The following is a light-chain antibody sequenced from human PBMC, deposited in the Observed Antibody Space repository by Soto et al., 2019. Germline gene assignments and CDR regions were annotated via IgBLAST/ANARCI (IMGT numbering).Light chain of an antibody. CDR3: QNYDSAPWT. V-gene: IGKV1-27*01. Sequence: DIQMTQSPSSLSASVGDRVTITCRASRDITDYLAWYQQKPGQVPKLLISAASTLQSGVPSRFTASGSGTDFTPTVTGLQPEDFATYYCQNYDSAPWTFGQGTKVEF. CDR1: RDITDY. CDR2: AAS. J-gene: IGKJ1*01.